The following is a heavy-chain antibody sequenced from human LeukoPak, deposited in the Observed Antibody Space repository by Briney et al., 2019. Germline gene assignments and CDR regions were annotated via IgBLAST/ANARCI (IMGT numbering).Heavy chain of an antibody. D-gene: IGHD3-10*01. J-gene: IGHJ6*03. V-gene: IGHV3-7*03. CDR1: GFTFSSYW. Sequence: GGSLRLFCAACGFTFSSYWMSWVGQAPGKGLEGVANIKQDGSEKYYLDSVKGRFTISRDNAKNSLYLQMNSLRAEDTAVYYCAKGGRAGGSITMIRGVRSDYYYMDVWGKGTTVTISS. CDR2: IKQDGSEK. CDR3: AKGGRAGGSITMIRGVRSDYYYMDV.